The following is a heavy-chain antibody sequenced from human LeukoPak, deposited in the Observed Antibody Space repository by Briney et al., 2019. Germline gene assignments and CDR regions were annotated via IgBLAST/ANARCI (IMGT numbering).Heavy chain of an antibody. CDR2: IYHSGST. Sequence: SETLSLTCTVSGYSISSGYYWGWIRQPPGKGLEWIGSIYHSGSTYYNPSLKSRVTISVDTSKNQFSLKLSSVTAADTAVYYCASLWDVVVVPAAPVVDYWAREPWSPSPQ. CDR3: ASLWDVVVVPAAPVVDY. CDR1: GYSISSGYY. D-gene: IGHD2-2*01. V-gene: IGHV4-38-2*02. J-gene: IGHJ4*02.